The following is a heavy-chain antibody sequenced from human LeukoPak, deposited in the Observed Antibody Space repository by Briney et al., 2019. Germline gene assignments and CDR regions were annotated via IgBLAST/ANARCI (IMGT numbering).Heavy chain of an antibody. Sequence: PSETLSLICNVSGDSIFNSTHYWVWIRQPPGKGLEWIGSIYYRGSTYYNPSLKSRVTMSVDTSKNHFSVKLTSVTAADTAVYYCARLVRPGGSGYFDFWGQGALVTVSS. D-gene: IGHD3-22*01. CDR1: GDSIFNSTHY. CDR2: IYYRGST. CDR3: ARLVRPGGSGYFDF. J-gene: IGHJ4*02. V-gene: IGHV4-39*02.